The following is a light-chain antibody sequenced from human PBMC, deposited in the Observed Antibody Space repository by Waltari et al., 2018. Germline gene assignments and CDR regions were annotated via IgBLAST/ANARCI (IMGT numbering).Light chain of an antibody. CDR3: QHYDNYPVA. V-gene: IGKV1-5*03. J-gene: IGKJ2*01. CDR1: QSISIW. CDR2: KSS. Sequence: DIQMTQSPPTLSASVGDRVSITCRASQSISIWLAWYQQRSGKAPKLLISKSSSLESGVPSRFSGSGSGTEFTLTITNLHPDDFATYYCQHYDNYPVAFDQGTKLEIK.